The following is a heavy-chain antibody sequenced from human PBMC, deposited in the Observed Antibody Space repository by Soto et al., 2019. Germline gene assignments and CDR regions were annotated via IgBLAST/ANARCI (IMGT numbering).Heavy chain of an antibody. CDR1: GYSFTSYW. CDR3: ARSRRGAYSSGWYSPSGYYNYGIDV. D-gene: IGHD6-19*01. Sequence: GVSLKISCKGSGYSFTSYWRGLVRQMPGKGLEWMGIIYPGDSDTKYSPSLQGQVTISADTSISTAYLQWTSLKASDTAMYYCARSRRGAYSSGWYSPSGYYNYGIDVWGQGTKVTVSS. CDR2: IYPGDSDT. J-gene: IGHJ6*02. V-gene: IGHV5-51*01.